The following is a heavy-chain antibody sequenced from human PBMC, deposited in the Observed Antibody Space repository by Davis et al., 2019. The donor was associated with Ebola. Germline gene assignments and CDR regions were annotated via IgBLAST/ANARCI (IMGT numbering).Heavy chain of an antibody. J-gene: IGHJ6*02. CDR2: IKSKTDGGTT. CDR1: GFTFSNAW. D-gene: IGHD3-16*01. CDR3: TTVTDYGMDV. V-gene: IGHV3-15*01. Sequence: GESLKISCATSGFTFSNAWMSWVRQAPGKGLEWVGRIKSKTDGGTTDYAAPVKGRFTISRDDSKNTLYLQMNSLKTEDTAVYYCTTVTDYGMDVWGQGTTVTVSS.